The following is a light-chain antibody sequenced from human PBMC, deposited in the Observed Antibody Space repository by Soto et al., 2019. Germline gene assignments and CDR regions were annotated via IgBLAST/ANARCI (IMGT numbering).Light chain of an antibody. CDR3: SSYTGSSTLGEM. V-gene: IGLV2-14*01. J-gene: IGLJ3*02. Sequence: QSALTQPASVSGSPGQSITISCTGTSRDVGGYNYVSWYQQHPGKAPKVMIYEVNNRPSGVSDRFSGSKSGNTASLTISGLQAEDEAVYFCSSYTGSSTLGEMFGGGPKLTVL. CDR2: EVN. CDR1: SRDVGGYNY.